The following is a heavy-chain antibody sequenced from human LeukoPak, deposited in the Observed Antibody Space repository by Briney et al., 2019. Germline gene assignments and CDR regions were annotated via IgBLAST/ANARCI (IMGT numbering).Heavy chain of an antibody. J-gene: IGHJ4*02. CDR2: ISPNGVST. Sequence: GGSLRLSCSASGFTFSTYSMHWVRQAPGKGLEYVSAISPNGVSTFYADSVKGRFTISRDNSKNTLYLQMSSLRVEDTAVYYCVRGGVVICMSYFDYWGQGTLVTVSS. V-gene: IGHV3-64D*06. CDR3: VRGGVVICMSYFDY. CDR1: GFTFSTYS. D-gene: IGHD3-22*01.